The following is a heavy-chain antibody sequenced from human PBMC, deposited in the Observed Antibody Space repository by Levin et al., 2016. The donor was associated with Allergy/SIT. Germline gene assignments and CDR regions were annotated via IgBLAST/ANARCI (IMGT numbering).Heavy chain of an antibody. V-gene: IGHV4-39*01. D-gene: IGHD3-3*01. Sequence: WIRQPPGKGLEWIGSIYYSGSTYYNPSLKSRVTISVDTSKNQFSLKLSSVTAADTAVYYCARLKAPSYYDFWSGYYPDFDYWGQGTLVTVSS. CDR2: IYYSGST. J-gene: IGHJ4*02. CDR3: ARLKAPSYYDFWSGYYPDFDY.